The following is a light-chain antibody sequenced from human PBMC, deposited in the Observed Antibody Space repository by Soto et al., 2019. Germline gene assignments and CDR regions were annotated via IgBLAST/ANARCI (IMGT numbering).Light chain of an antibody. CDR3: SSYTGSSTPIV. V-gene: IGLV2-14*01. CDR2: EVS. CDR1: SSDVGGYNY. J-gene: IGLJ1*01. Sequence: QSALTQPASVSGSPGQSITISCTGTSSDVGGYNYVSWYQQHPGKAPKLMIYEVSNRPSGVSNRFSGSKSANTASLTISGLQAEDEADYYCSSYTGSSTPIVFENGTKLTVL.